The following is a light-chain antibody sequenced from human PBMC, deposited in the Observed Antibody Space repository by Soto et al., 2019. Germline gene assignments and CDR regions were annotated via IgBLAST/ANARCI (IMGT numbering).Light chain of an antibody. CDR2: QAS. V-gene: IGKV1-5*03. Sequence: DIQMTQSASILSASVGDRVTITYRASQTISYWLAWYQQKPGQVPKLLIYQASSLESGVPSRFSGSGSGTEFPLTISSLQPDDFATYYCQHYHSYPLTFGGGTEVEIK. J-gene: IGKJ4*01. CDR1: QTISYW. CDR3: QHYHSYPLT.